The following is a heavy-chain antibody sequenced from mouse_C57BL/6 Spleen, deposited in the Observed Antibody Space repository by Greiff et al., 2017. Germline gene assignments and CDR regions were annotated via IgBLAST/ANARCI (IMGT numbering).Heavy chain of an antibody. CDR3: ARYGYDEAVYAMDY. Sequence: VKLVESGPGLVAPSQSLSITCTVSGFSLTSYAISWVRQPPGKGLEWLGVIWTGGGTNYNSALKSRLSISKDNSKSQVFLKMNSLQTDDTARYYCARYGYDEAVYAMDYWGQGTSVTVSS. CDR1: GFSLTSYA. CDR2: IWTGGGT. J-gene: IGHJ4*01. D-gene: IGHD2-2*01. V-gene: IGHV2-9-1*01.